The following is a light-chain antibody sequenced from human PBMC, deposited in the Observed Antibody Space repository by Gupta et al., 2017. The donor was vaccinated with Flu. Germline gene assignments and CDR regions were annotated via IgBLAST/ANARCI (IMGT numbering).Light chain of an antibody. V-gene: IGKV3-15*01. Sequence: EIVMTQSPGTLSVSLGEGATLSCRASQEIAGNLAWYQQKPGQAPRLLLSGASTRDTGTPARFSGSRSGTEFTLTISSLQSEDFAVYYCQQYNNWPLTFGGGTKVEIK. CDR3: QQYNNWPLT. CDR1: QEIAGN. J-gene: IGKJ4*01. CDR2: GAS.